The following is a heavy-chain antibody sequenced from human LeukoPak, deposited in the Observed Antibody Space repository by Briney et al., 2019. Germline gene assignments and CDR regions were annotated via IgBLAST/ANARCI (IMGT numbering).Heavy chain of an antibody. CDR2: IWYDGSNK. CDR3: VSGRAYGVAALGY. V-gene: IGHV3-33*01. J-gene: IGHJ4*02. D-gene: IGHD4-17*01. Sequence: PGGSLRLSCAASGFTFSSYGMHWVRQAPGKGLEWVAVIWYDGSNKYYADSVKGRFTISRDNSKNTLYLQMNSLRAEDTAVYYCVSGRAYGVAALGYWGQGTLVTVSS. CDR1: GFTFSSYG.